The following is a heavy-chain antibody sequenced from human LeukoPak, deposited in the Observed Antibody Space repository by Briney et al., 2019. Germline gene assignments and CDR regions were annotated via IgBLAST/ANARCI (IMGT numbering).Heavy chain of an antibody. CDR2: ISGSGGST. CDR1: GFTFSRYA. D-gene: IGHD3-9*01. V-gene: IGHV3-23*01. J-gene: IGHJ6*02. CDR3: AKDDLYYDILTGYYLGWYGMDV. Sequence: GGSLRLSCAASGFTFSRYAMSWVRQAPGKGLEWDSSISGSGGSTYYADSVKGRFTISRDNSKNTLYLQMNSLRAEDTAVYYCAKDDLYYDILTGYYLGWYGMDVWGQGTTVTVSS.